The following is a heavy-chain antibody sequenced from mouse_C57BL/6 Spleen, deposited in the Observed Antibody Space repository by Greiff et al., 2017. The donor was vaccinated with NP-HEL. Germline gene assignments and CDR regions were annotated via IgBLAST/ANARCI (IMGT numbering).Heavy chain of an antibody. CDR1: GYTFTSYW. CDR2: IYPGSGST. Sequence: QVQLQQSGAELVKPGASVKMSCKASGYTFTSYWITWVKQRPGQGLEWIGDIYPGSGSTNYNEKFKSKATLTVDTSSSTAYMQLSSLTSEDSAVYYCARKRGGDYEAMDYWGQGTSVTVSS. J-gene: IGHJ4*01. CDR3: ARKRGGDYEAMDY. V-gene: IGHV1-55*01.